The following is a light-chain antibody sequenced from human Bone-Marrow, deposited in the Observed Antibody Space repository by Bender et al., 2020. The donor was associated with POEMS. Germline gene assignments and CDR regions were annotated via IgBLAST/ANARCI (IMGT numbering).Light chain of an antibody. CDR1: SSNIGSNL. CDR3: AAWDDSLNGVV. V-gene: IGLV1-44*01. J-gene: IGLJ2*01. Sequence: QSVPTQPPSASGTPGQRVTISCSGSSSNIGSNLVYWYQHLPGTAPKLLIYTNNQRPSGVPDRFSASKSGTSASLAISGLQSEDEADFYCAAWDDSLNGVVFGGGTKLTVL. CDR2: TNN.